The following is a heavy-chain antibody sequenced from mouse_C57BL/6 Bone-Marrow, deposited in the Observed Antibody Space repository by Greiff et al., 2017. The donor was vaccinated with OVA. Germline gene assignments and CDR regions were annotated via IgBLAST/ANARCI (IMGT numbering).Heavy chain of an antibody. V-gene: IGHV1-61*01. CDR1: GYTFTSYW. CDR3: ARAVRYDGAMDY. CDR2: IYPSDSET. J-gene: IGHJ4*01. D-gene: IGHD2-12*01. Sequence: QVQLQQPGAELVRPGSSVKLSCKASGYTFTSYWMDWVKQRPGQGLEWIGNIYPSDSETHYNQKFKDKATLTVDKSSSTAYMQLSSLTSDDSAVYYCARAVRYDGAMDYWGQGTSVTVSS.